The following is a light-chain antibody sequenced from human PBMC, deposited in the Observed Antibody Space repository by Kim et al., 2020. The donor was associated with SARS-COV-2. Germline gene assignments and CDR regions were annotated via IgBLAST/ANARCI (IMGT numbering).Light chain of an antibody. CDR2: DAS. Sequence: SAAGGDRITSTGPASQDIGKSVNWYHQQPGKAPKLLILDASNFGIGVPSRISGSESGTDFTLTSSRLQTEDIGAYYCQRDVNLIRSFGQGTKLEIK. CDR3: QRDVNLIRS. J-gene: IGKJ2*03. CDR1: QDIGKS. V-gene: IGKV1-33*01.